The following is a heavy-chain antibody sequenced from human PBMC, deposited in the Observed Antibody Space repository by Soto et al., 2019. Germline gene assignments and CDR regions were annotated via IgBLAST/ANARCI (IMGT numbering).Heavy chain of an antibody. CDR1: GGSISSGGYY. J-gene: IGHJ4*02. V-gene: IGHV4-31*03. CDR2: IYYSGST. CDR3: ARAEGIAAAGFDY. D-gene: IGHD6-13*01. Sequence: SETLSLTCTVPGGSISSGGYYWSWIRQHPGKGLEWIGYIYYSGSTYYNPSLKSRVTISVDTSKNQFSLKLSSVTAADTAAYYCARAEGIAAAGFDYWGQGTLVTVSS.